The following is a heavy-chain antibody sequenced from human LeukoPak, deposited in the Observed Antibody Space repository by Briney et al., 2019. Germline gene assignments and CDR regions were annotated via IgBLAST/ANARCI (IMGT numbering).Heavy chain of an antibody. CDR2: IYYSGST. J-gene: IGHJ4*02. CDR1: GGSISSYY. Sequence: SETLSLTCTVSGGSISSYYWSWIRQPPGKGLEWIGYIYYSGSTNYNPSLKSRVTISVDTSKNQFSLKLSSVTAADTAVHYCARGLYSYGPFDYWGQGTLVTVSS. D-gene: IGHD5-18*01. V-gene: IGHV4-59*01. CDR3: ARGLYSYGPFDY.